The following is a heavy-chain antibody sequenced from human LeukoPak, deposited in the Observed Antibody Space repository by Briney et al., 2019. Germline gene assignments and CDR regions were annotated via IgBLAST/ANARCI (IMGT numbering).Heavy chain of an antibody. V-gene: IGHV3-48*03. J-gene: IGHJ6*02. CDR3: ARAVLYYYYGMDV. Sequence: GGSLSLSCAASGFTFSSYEMNWVRQAPGKGLEWVSYISSSGGTIYYADSVKGRFTISRDNAKNALYLQMHSLRAEDTAVYYCARAVLYYYYGMDVWGQGTTVTVSS. CDR1: GFTFSSYE. CDR2: ISSSGGTI.